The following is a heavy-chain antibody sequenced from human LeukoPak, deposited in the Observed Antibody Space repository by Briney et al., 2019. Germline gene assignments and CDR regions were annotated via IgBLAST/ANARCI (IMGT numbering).Heavy chain of an antibody. CDR3: ARDTLFWSGYYDY. D-gene: IGHD3-3*01. CDR1: GFTFSSYW. Sequence: GGSLRLSCAASGFTFSSYWMSWVRQAPGKGLEWVANIKQDGSEKYYVDSVKGRFTISRDNAKNSLYLQMNSLRAEDTAVYYCARDTLFWSGYYDYWGQGTLVTVSS. J-gene: IGHJ4*02. CDR2: IKQDGSEK. V-gene: IGHV3-7*01.